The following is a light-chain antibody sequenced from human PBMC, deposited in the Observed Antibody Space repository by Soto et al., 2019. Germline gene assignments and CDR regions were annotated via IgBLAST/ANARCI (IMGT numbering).Light chain of an antibody. V-gene: IGLV2-8*01. CDR1: SSDVGGYNY. CDR2: EVN. J-gene: IGLJ1*01. Sequence: QSALTQPASVSGSPGQSITISCTGTSSDVGGYNYVSWYQQHPGKAPQAVIYEVNKRPSGVPDRFSGSKSGNTASLTVSGLQAEDEGDYYCSSYAGSNNYVFGTGTKLTVL. CDR3: SSYAGSNNYV.